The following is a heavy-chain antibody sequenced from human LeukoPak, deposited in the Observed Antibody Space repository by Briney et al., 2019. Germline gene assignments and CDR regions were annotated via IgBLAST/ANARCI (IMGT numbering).Heavy chain of an antibody. CDR3: AKDPVATIDWFDP. Sequence: GGSLRLSCAASGFTFSSYSMNWVRQAPGKGLEWVSSISSSSSYIYYADSVKGRFTISRDNAKNSLYLQMNSLRAEDTALYYCAKDPVATIDWFDPWGQGTLVTVSS. CDR2: ISSSSSYI. CDR1: GFTFSSYS. D-gene: IGHD5-12*01. J-gene: IGHJ5*02. V-gene: IGHV3-21*04.